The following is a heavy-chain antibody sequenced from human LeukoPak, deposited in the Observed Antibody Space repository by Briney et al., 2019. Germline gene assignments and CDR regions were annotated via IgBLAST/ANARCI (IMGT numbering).Heavy chain of an antibody. Sequence: GESLKISFKGSGYSFTNYWIGWVRQMPGKGLEWMGIIYPGDSDTRYSPSFQGQVTISADKSVSTAYLQWSSLKASDTAIYYCARRDATAEFFHHWGQGTLVTVSS. CDR2: IYPGDSDT. CDR3: ARRDATAEFFHH. V-gene: IGHV5-51*01. J-gene: IGHJ1*01. D-gene: IGHD1-1*01. CDR1: GYSFTNYW.